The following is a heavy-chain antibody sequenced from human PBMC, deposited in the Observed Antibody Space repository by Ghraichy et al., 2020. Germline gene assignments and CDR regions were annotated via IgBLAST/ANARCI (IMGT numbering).Heavy chain of an antibody. CDR1: GYTFNSYD. D-gene: IGHD1-14*01. V-gene: IGHV1-8*01. Sequence: ASVKVSCKASGYTFNSYDINWVRQASGRGLEWMGWMNPYSGNTGYAQKFQGRVTMTSNTSINTAYMELSSLRSEDTAIYYCARGGSTLYNARYYYTLDVWGQGTTVTVSS. J-gene: IGHJ6*02. CDR2: MNPYSGNT. CDR3: ARGGSTLYNARYYYTLDV.